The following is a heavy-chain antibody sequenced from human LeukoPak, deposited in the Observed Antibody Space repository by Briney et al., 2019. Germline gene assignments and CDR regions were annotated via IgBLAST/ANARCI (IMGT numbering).Heavy chain of an antibody. V-gene: IGHV4-39*01. CDR3: ARLDGAWGYFDY. CDR1: GGSISSDAYY. CDR2: IYDSGST. Sequence: SETLSLTCTVSGGSISSDAYYWGWIRQPPKKGLEWIGTIYDSGSTYLNPSLRSRLTISVDTSKNQFSLNLSSVTAADTAVYYCARLDGAWGYFDYWGQRTLVTVSS. D-gene: IGHD3-16*01. J-gene: IGHJ4*02.